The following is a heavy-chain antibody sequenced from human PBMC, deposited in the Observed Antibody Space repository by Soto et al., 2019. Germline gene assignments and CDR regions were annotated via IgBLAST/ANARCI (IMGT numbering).Heavy chain of an antibody. CDR3: AKSFRSGSGSYFPTLFDY. D-gene: IGHD3-10*01. V-gene: IGHV3-23*01. CDR2: ISGSGGST. Sequence: VGSLRLSCVASGFTFSSYAMSWVRQAPGKGLEWVSAISGSGGSTYYADSVKGRFTISRDNSKNTLYLQMNSLRAEDTAVYYCAKSFRSGSGSYFPTLFDYWGQGTLVTVSS. J-gene: IGHJ4*02. CDR1: GFTFSSYA.